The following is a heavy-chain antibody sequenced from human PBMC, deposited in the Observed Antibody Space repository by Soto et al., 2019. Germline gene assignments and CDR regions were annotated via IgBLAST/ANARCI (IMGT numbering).Heavy chain of an antibody. Sequence: SETLSLTCSVSGASINSYYWSWIRQPPEKGLEWIGYIHNSGSTNYNPSLKSRVTMSLDASKNQFSLKLTSLTAADTAVYYCERGGYSYGIDDGMDVWGQGTMVTVSS. D-gene: IGHD5-18*01. CDR1: GASINSYY. CDR2: IHNSGST. J-gene: IGHJ6*02. CDR3: ERGGYSYGIDDGMDV. V-gene: IGHV4-59*01.